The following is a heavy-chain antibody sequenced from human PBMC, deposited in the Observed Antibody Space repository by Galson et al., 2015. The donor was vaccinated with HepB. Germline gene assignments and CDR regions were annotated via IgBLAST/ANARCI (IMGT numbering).Heavy chain of an antibody. CDR1: GFTVSSNY. Sequence: SLRLSCAASGFTVSSNYMSWVRQAPGKGLEWVSVICSGGSTYYADSVKGRFTISRDNSKNTLYLQMNRLRAEDTAVYYWASGDYGAPTYYYYGMDVWGQGTPVTVSS. CDR2: ICSGGST. D-gene: IGHD4-17*01. V-gene: IGHV3-66*01. J-gene: IGHJ6*02. CDR3: ASGDYGAPTYYYYGMDV.